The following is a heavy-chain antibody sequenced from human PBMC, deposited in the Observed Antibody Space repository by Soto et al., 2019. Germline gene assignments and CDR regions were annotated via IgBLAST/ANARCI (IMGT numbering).Heavy chain of an antibody. J-gene: IGHJ6*02. CDR1: GGSFSGYY. CDR3: ARGLGGSYYYYYYGMDV. CDR2: INHSGST. V-gene: IGHV4-34*01. D-gene: IGHD1-26*01. Sequence: PSETLSLTCAVYGGSFSGYYWSWIRQPPGKGLEWIGEINHSGSTNYNPSLKSRVTISVDTSKNQFSLKLSSVTAADTAVYYCARGLGGSYYYYYYGMDVWGQGTTVTVYS.